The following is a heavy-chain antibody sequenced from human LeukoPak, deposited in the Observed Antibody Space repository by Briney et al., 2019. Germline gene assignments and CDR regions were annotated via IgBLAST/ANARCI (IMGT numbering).Heavy chain of an antibody. Sequence: GGSLRLSCAASGFTFSSYSMNWVRQAPGKGLEWVSSISTSSSYIYYADSVKGRFTISRDNAKNSLFLQMNSLRAEDTAVYYCARDLLEIAADSYFDYWGQGTLVTVSS. CDR1: GFTFSSYS. CDR3: ARDLLEIAADSYFDY. J-gene: IGHJ4*02. D-gene: IGHD6-13*01. CDR2: ISTSSSYI. V-gene: IGHV3-21*01.